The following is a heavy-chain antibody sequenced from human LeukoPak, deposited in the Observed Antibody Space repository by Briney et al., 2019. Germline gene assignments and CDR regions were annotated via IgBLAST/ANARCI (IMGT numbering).Heavy chain of an antibody. CDR1: GFTFSSYS. V-gene: IGHV3-30*03. CDR3: ARDRVSGYDFDY. J-gene: IGHJ4*02. D-gene: IGHD5-12*01. CDR2: ISYDGSNK. Sequence: PGGSLRLSCAASGFTFSSYSMNWVRQAPGKGLEWVAVISYDGSNKYYADSVKGRFTISRDNSKNTLYLQMNSLRAEDTAVYYCARDRVSGYDFDYWGQGTLVTVSS.